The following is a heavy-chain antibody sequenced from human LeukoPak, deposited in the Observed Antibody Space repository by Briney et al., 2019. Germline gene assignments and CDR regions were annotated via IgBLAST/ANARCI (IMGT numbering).Heavy chain of an antibody. V-gene: IGHV5-51*01. Sequence: GESLKISCQGSGYSFTSYWIGWVRQLPGKGLEWMGIIYPGDSDTRYSPSFQGQVTISADKSISAAYLQWSSLKASDTAMYYCARQNVGYSYGTFDFWGQGTLVTVSS. CDR2: IYPGDSDT. CDR1: GYSFTSYW. CDR3: ARQNVGYSYGTFDF. J-gene: IGHJ4*02. D-gene: IGHD5-18*01.